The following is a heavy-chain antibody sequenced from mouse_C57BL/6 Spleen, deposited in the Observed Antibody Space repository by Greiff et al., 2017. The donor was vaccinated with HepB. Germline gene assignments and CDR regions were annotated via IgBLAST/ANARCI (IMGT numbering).Heavy chain of an antibody. CDR1: GYTLTDYN. Sequence: VQLQHSGPELVKPGASVKIPCKASGYTLTDYNMDWVKQSHGKSLEWIGDINPNNGGTIYNQKFKGKATLTVDKSSSTAYMELRSLTSEDTAVYYCARSPRLYYHYAMDYWGQGTSVTVSS. CDR2: INPNNGGT. CDR3: ARSPRLYYHYAMDY. D-gene: IGHD2-1*01. V-gene: IGHV1-18*01. J-gene: IGHJ4*01.